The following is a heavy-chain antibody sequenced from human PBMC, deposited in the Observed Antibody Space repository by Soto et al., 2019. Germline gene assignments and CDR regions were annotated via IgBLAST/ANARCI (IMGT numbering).Heavy chain of an antibody. Sequence: GGPLILSCAVPTFIFISYVIHWVRHSPVKGLEWLAVTSYYGNNKYYGDSVKCRFTISRDESKNTLYLQMNSLRPEDTDVYYCASTVDTTMVIWALGTWGQGTLVTFSS. J-gene: IGHJ1*01. CDR1: TFIFISYV. D-gene: IGHD5-18*01. CDR3: ASTVDTTMVIWALGT. V-gene: IGHV3-30*03. CDR2: TSYYGNNK.